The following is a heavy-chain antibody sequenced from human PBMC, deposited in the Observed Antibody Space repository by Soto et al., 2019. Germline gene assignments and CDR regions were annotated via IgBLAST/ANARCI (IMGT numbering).Heavy chain of an antibody. V-gene: IGHV3-30-3*01. CDR3: ARLSGSYYYYGMDV. J-gene: IGHJ6*02. CDR1: GFTFSSYA. CDR2: ISYDGSYK. D-gene: IGHD1-26*01. Sequence: QVQLVESGGGVVQPGRSLRLSCAASGFTFSSYAMHWVRQAPGKGQEWVAVISYDGSYKYYADSVKGRFTISRDNSKNTLYLQMNSLRAEDTAVYYCARLSGSYYYYGMDVWGQGTTVTVSS.